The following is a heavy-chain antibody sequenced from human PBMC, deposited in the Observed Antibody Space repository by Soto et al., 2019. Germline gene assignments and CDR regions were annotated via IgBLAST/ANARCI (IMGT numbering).Heavy chain of an antibody. V-gene: IGHV4-59*01. CDR1: GGSISSYY. Sequence: SETLSLTCTVSGGSISSYYWSWIRQPPGKGLEWIGYIYYSGSTNYNPSLKSRVTISVDTSKNQFSLKLSSVTAADTAVYYCARVRIAVAGTLYFDYWGQGTRVTVSS. CDR2: IYYSGST. J-gene: IGHJ4*02. D-gene: IGHD6-19*01. CDR3: ARVRIAVAGTLYFDY.